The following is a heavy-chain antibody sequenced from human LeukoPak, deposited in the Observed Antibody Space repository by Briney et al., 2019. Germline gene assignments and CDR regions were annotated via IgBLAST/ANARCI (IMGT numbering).Heavy chain of an antibody. V-gene: IGHV4-59*12. J-gene: IGHJ6*02. CDR2: VYYSGSA. Sequence: SETLSLTCTVSGDSIRSYYWSWIRQPPGKGLEWIAYVYYSGSANYNPSLESRVTVSVDTSKNQFSLKLSSVTAADTAVYYCARRSTYYYYGMDVWGQGTTVTVSS. CDR1: GDSIRSYY. CDR3: ARRSTYYYYGMDV.